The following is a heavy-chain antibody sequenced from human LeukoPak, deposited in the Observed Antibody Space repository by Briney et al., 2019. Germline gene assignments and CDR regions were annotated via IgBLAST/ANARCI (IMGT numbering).Heavy chain of an antibody. J-gene: IGHJ6*02. V-gene: IGHV1-69*04. Sequence: ASVKVSCKASGGTFISYAISWVRQAPGQGLEWMGRIIPILGIANYAQKFQGRVTITADKSTSTAYMELSSLRSEDTAVYYCARDGTIAAAGPLYYYYGMDVWGQGTTVTVSS. CDR2: IIPILGIA. CDR1: GGTFISYA. CDR3: ARDGTIAAAGPLYYYYGMDV. D-gene: IGHD6-13*01.